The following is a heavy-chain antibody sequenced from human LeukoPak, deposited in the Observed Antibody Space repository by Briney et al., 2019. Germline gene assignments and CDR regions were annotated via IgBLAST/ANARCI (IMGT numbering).Heavy chain of an antibody. CDR3: ARGDSGWYQYYFDY. V-gene: IGHV3-53*01. J-gene: IGHJ4*02. Sequence: WGSLRLSCAASGFTVSSNYMSWVRQAPGKGLEWVSVIYSGGSTYYADSVEGRFTISRDNSKNTLYLQMNSLRAEDTAVYYCARGDSGWYQYYFDYWGQGTLVTVSS. CDR2: IYSGGST. D-gene: IGHD6-19*01. CDR1: GFTVSSNY.